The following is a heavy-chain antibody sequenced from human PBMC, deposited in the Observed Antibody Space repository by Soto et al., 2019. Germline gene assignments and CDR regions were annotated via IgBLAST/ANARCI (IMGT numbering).Heavy chain of an antibody. CDR2: MNPNSGNT. D-gene: IGHD5-18*01. CDR1: GYTFTSYD. Sequence: QVQLVQSGAEVTKPGASVKVSCKASGYTFTSYDIMWVRQAAGQGLEWMGWMNPNSGNTARARKFQGRFTMTRSTSISTAYMELSSLRSDDAAVYYCARSRGYTYDHYGMDVLGQGTTVTVSS. J-gene: IGHJ6*02. V-gene: IGHV1-8*01. CDR3: ARSRGYTYDHYGMDV.